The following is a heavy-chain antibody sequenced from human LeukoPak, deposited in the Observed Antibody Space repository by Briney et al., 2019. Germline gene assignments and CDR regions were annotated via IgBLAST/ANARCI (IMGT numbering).Heavy chain of an antibody. J-gene: IGHJ4*02. CDR1: GFTFSSYA. CDR3: AKDQVGQLDDYFDY. Sequence: GGSLRLSCAASGFTFSSYAMTWVRQAPGKGLEWVSAISGSGGSTFYADSVEGRFTISRDNSKNTLYLQMNSLRAEDSAVYYCAKDQVGQLDDYFDYWGQGTLVTVSS. D-gene: IGHD6-6*01. V-gene: IGHV3-23*01. CDR2: ISGSGGST.